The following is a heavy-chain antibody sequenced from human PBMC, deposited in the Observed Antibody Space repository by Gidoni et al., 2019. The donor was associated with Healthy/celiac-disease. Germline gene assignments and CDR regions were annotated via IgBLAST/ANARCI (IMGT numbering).Heavy chain of an antibody. CDR3: ARALCGGDCYQETSTPHRSFDY. CDR2: INHSGST. CDR1: GGSFSGYS. D-gene: IGHD2-21*01. J-gene: IGHJ4*02. Sequence: QVQLQQWGAGLLKPSETLSLTCAVYGGSFSGYSWSWLRQPPGKGLEWIGEINHSGSTNYTPSLKSRVTISVDTSKNQFSLKLSSVTAADTAVYYCARALCGGDCYQETSTPHRSFDYWGQGTLVTVSS. V-gene: IGHV4-34*01.